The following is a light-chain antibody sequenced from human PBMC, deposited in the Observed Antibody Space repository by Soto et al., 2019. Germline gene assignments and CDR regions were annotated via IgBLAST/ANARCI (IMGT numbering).Light chain of an antibody. CDR3: HQYDSSSSS. Sequence: DVQMTQSPSTLSASVGDRVTITCRASQNINHWWAWYQQKPGKAPKLLIYGAFNLVSGVPSRFSGSGSGTQFTLTINSLPPDDFATYYCHQYDSSSSSFGQGTKLEIK. J-gene: IGKJ2*01. CDR2: GAF. V-gene: IGKV1-5*01. CDR1: QNINHW.